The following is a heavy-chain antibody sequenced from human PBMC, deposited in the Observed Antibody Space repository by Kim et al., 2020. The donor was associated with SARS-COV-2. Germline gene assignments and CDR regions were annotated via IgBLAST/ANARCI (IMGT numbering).Heavy chain of an antibody. Sequence: TAYNPPPKGRVTISVDTSKTQFVLRLSSVTAADTAVFYCAKDVSFDAFDIWGRGTLVTVSS. CDR3: AKDVSFDAFDI. CDR2: T. V-gene: IGHV4-4*07. D-gene: IGHD3-10*01. J-gene: IGHJ3*02.